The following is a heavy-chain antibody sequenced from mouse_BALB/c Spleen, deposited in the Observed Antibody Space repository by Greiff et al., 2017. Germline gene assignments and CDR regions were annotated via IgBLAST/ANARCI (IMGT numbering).Heavy chain of an antibody. CDR1: GFSITSCSYC. J-gene: IGHJ4*01. D-gene: IGHD2-4*01. CDR2: ICYEGSV. Sequence: VQLQESGPAVIKPSQSLSLTCIVSGFSITSCSYCWHWIRQPPGKGLEWIVRICYEGSVYSSPSIKSRSTISRDTSLNKFFIQLSSMTNDDTAMYYCSSENQRLRRAMDYWGQGTSVTVSA. V-gene: IGHV12-1-1*01. CDR3: SSENQRLRRAMDY.